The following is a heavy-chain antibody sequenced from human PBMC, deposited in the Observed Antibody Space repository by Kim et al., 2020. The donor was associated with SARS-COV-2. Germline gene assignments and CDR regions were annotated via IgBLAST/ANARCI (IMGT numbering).Heavy chain of an antibody. D-gene: IGHD3-22*01. CDR3: ARDGVIYDSSGSHGDY. J-gene: IGHJ4*02. CDR2: ISAYNGNT. CDR1: GYTFTSYG. Sequence: ASVKVSCKASGYTFTSYGISWVRQAPGQGLEWMGWISAYNGNTNYAQKLQGRVTMTTDTSTSTAYMELRSLRSDDTAVYYCARDGVIYDSSGSHGDYWGQGTLVTVSS. V-gene: IGHV1-18*01.